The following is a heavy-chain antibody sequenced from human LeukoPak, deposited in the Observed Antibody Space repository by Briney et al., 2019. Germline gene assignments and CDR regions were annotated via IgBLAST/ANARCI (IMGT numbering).Heavy chain of an antibody. CDR2: INSDGSTT. V-gene: IGHV3-74*01. CDR3: ARDLYGGKGDY. CDR1: GFTFSSYW. Sequence: GGSLRLSCAASGFTFSSYWMHWVRQAPGKGLVWVSRINSDGSTTHYADSVKGRFTISRDNAKNTLYLQMNSLRAEDTAVYYCARDLYGGKGDYWGQGTLVTVSS. J-gene: IGHJ4*02. D-gene: IGHD4-23*01.